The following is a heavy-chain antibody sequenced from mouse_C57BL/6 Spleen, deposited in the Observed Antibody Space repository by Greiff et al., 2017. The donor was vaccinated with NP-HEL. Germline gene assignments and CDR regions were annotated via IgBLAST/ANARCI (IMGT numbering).Heavy chain of an antibody. Sequence: VQLQQSGPGLVKPSQSLSLTCSVTGYSITSGYYWNWIRQFPGNKLEWMGYISYDGSNNYNPSLKNRISITRDTSKNQFFLKLNSVTTEDTATYYCASGLYDYDGYYAMDYWGQGTSVTVSS. V-gene: IGHV3-6*01. J-gene: IGHJ4*01. CDR2: ISYDGSN. CDR1: GYSITSGYY. CDR3: ASGLYDYDGYYAMDY. D-gene: IGHD2-4*01.